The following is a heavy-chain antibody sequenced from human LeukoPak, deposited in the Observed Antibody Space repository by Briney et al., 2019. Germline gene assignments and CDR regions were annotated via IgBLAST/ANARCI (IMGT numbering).Heavy chain of an antibody. J-gene: IGHJ1*01. D-gene: IGHD6-19*01. CDR2: IYSGGST. Sequence: GGSLRLSCAASGFTVSSNYMSWVRQAPGKGLEWVSLIYSGGSTYYADSVKGRLTISRDNSKNTLYLQMNSLRAEDTAVYYCARAPVVAVAGTVQHWGQGTLVTVSS. CDR1: GFTVSSNY. V-gene: IGHV3-53*01. CDR3: ARAPVVAVAGTVQH.